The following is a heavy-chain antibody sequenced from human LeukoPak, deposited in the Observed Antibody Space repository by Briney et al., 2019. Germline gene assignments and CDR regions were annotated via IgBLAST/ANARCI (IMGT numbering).Heavy chain of an antibody. J-gene: IGHJ6*03. CDR2: MNPNSGNT. CDR3: ARGRPHLYYYYMDV. CDR1: GYTFTSYD. V-gene: IGHV1-8*01. Sequence: ASVKVSCKASGYTFTSYDINWVRQATGQGLEWMGWMNPNSGNTGYAQKFQGRVTMTRNTSISTAYMELSRLRSDDTAVYYCARGRPHLYYYYMDVWGKGTTVTVSS.